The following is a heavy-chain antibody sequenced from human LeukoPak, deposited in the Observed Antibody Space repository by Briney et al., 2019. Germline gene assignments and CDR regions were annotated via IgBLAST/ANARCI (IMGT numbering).Heavy chain of an antibody. D-gene: IGHD3-22*01. CDR3: ARHYYDSTGYYYFDY. CDR1: GGSITGSSYY. Sequence: PSEILSLTCTVSGGSITGSSYYWGWIRQPPGKGLEWIGSPYYSGNTYYNPSLKSRVTISVDTSKNQFSLKLSSATAADTAVYYCARHYYDSTGYYYFDYWGQGTLVTVSS. V-gene: IGHV4-39*01. CDR2: PYYSGNT. J-gene: IGHJ4*02.